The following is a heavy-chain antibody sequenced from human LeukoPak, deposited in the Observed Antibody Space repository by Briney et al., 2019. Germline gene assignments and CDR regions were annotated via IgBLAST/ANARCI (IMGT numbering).Heavy chain of an antibody. CDR3: ARHPNLDY. CDR1: GYTFTGYY. Sequence: ASVKVSCKASGYTFTGYYLHWVRQAPGQGLEWMGWIDPNSGGTSYAQKFQGRVTMTRDTSISTAYMELSSLRSDDTAVYYCARHPNLDYWGQGTLVTVSS. V-gene: IGHV1-2*02. CDR2: IDPNSGGT. J-gene: IGHJ4*02.